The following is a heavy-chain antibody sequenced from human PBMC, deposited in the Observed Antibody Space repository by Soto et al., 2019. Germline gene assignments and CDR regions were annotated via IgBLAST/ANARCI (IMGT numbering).Heavy chain of an antibody. CDR3: IQSRCGGDCLQSYASYYYYGMDV. D-gene: IGHD2-21*02. CDR2: IYWDDDK. V-gene: IGHV2-5*02. Sequence: QITLKESGPTLVKPTQTLTLTCTFSAFSLSTGGGGVGWIRQPPGKALEWLALIYWDDDKRYSPSLRSRLTITKDTSKHQVVLTMTNMDTVDTATYYCIQSRCGGDCLQSYASYYYYGMDVWGQGTTVTVSS. J-gene: IGHJ6*02. CDR1: AFSLSTGGGG.